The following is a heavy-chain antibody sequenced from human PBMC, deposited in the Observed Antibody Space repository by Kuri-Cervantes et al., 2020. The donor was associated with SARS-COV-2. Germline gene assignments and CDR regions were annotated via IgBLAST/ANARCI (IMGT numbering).Heavy chain of an antibody. CDR1: GFTFSGHW. V-gene: IGHV3-74*01. D-gene: IGHD6-19*01. Sequence: GGSLRLSCAASGFTFSGHWIHWVRQAPGKGLVWVSRINPDGSYTNNADSVKGRFTISRDNSKNTLYLQMNSLRAEDTAVYYCAKVAVAGTEGVYGMDVWGQGTTVTVSS. CDR2: INPDGSYT. CDR3: AKVAVAGTEGVYGMDV. J-gene: IGHJ6*02.